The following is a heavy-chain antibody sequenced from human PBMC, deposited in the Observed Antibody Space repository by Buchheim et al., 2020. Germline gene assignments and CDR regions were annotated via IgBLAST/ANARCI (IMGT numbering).Heavy chain of an antibody. V-gene: IGHV4-31*03. CDR2: IFYIGTT. Sequence: QVQLQESGPGLVKPSQTLSLSCSVSGGSISSGAYYWSWLRQYPGKGLEWIGDIFYIGTTVYNPSLKSRVNMSVDTSKNQFFLALSSVSAANTAMYYCARYACTVSCEGSFDSWGQGTL. CDR3: ARYACTVSCEGSFDS. D-gene: IGHD2-2*01. J-gene: IGHJ4*02. CDR1: GGSISSGAYY.